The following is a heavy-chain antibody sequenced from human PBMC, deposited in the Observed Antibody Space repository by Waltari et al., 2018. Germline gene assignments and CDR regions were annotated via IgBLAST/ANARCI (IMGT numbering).Heavy chain of an antibody. D-gene: IGHD3-16*02. Sequence: EVQLLESAGGLVQPGGALRLSCAASGFPFMGYAMSWVRQAPGGGLGWVASISGSGATPFYADSVKGRFTIVRDNSKDTLYLQMNSLRVDDSAVYYCAKGSRGYTNYFFDYWGQGALVTVSS. CDR3: AKGSRGYTNYFFDY. V-gene: IGHV3-23*01. J-gene: IGHJ4*02. CDR1: GFPFMGYA. CDR2: ISGSGATP.